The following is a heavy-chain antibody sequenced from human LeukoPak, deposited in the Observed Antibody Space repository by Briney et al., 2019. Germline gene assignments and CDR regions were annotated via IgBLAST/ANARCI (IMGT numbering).Heavy chain of an antibody. V-gene: IGHV3-74*01. CDR3: ARGGLFAYYFDY. CDR2: IKGDEMTT. J-gene: IGHJ4*02. CDR1: GFTFTSFW. Sequence: GSLRIFCSASGFTFTSFWMHWVRPASGEGLELVSRIKGDEMTTNYADSVEGRFTISRDNAKNTVYLEINSLRAEDTAVYYCARGGLFAYYFDYWGQGTLVTVSS. D-gene: IGHD3-10*02.